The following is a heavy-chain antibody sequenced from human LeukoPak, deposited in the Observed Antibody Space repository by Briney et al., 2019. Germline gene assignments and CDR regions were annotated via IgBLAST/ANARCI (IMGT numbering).Heavy chain of an antibody. CDR3: AGWRGDHWGYFHY. D-gene: IGHD7-27*01. Sequence: PGGSLRLSCAASGFTFSSYGMHWVRQAAAKGVEGVAVISYDGNNRNYADSVKGRFTISRDSPKNTLYLQIDTAVYYCTGLFYCAGWRGDHWGYFHYWGQGTLVTVSS. CDR2: ISYDGNNR. J-gene: IGHJ4*02. CDR1: GFTFSSYG. V-gene: IGHV3-30*03.